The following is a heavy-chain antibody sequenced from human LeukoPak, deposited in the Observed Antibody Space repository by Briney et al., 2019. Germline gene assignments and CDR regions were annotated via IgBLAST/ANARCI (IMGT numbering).Heavy chain of an antibody. CDR2: INHSGST. D-gene: IGHD2-15*01. Sequence: PSETLSLTCTVSGGSISSYYWSWIRQPPGKGLEWIGEINHSGSTNYNPSLKGRVTISVDTSKNQFSLKLSSVTAADTAVYYCARPRVDYYYYMDVWGKGTTVTISS. CDR3: ARPRVDYYYYMDV. V-gene: IGHV4-34*01. J-gene: IGHJ6*03. CDR1: GGSISSYY.